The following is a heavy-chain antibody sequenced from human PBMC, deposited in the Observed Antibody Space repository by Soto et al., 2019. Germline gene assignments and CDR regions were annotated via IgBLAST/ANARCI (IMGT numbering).Heavy chain of an antibody. V-gene: IGHV5-51*01. CDR1: GYRFTNYW. J-gene: IGHJ6*02. CDR2: IYPGDSDT. CDR3: AAGSYYYYGMDV. Sequence: XDSLRVSWKCSGYRFTNYWGVWVRQMPGKGLEWMGIIYPGDSDTRYSPSFQGQVTISADKSISTAYLQWSSLKASDTAMYYCAAGSYYYYGMDVWGQGITVTVTS.